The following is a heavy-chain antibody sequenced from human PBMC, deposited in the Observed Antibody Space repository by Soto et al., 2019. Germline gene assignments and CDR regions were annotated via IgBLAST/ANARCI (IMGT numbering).Heavy chain of an antibody. Sequence: ASVKVSCKASGYTFTSYAIHWVHQAPGQRLEWMGWINAGNGNTKYSQKFQGRVTITRDTSASTAYMELSSLRSEDTAVYYCARSMHYYDSSGYPGYWGQGTLVTVSS. J-gene: IGHJ4*02. V-gene: IGHV1-3*01. CDR2: INAGNGNT. CDR1: GYTFTSYA. D-gene: IGHD3-22*01. CDR3: ARSMHYYDSSGYPGY.